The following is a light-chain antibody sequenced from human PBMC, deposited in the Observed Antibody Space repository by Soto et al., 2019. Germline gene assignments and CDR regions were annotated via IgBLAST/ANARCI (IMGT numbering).Light chain of an antibody. CDR1: QGISNY. CDR3: QKYNSAGT. CDR2: AAS. Sequence: DIQMTQSPSSLSASVRDRDTNTFRASQGISNYLAWYQQKPGKVPKLLIYAASTLQSGVPSRFSGSGSGTDFTLTISSLQPEDVATYYCQKYNSAGTFGQGTKV. J-gene: IGKJ1*01. V-gene: IGKV1-27*01.